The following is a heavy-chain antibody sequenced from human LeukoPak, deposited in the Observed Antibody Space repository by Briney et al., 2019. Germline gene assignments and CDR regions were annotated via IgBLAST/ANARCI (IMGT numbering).Heavy chain of an antibody. V-gene: IGHV4-39*07. D-gene: IGHD3-10*01. CDR1: GGSISSSSSY. Sequence: SETLSLTCSVSGGSISSSSSYWGWIRQPPGKGLEWIGSIYYSGSSFDNPALKSRVTISVDTSKNQFSLKLSSVTAADTAVYYCARGSGNDYYGSGPIDKWFDPWGQGTLVTVSS. CDR3: ARGSGNDYYGSGPIDKWFDP. J-gene: IGHJ5*02. CDR2: IYYSGSS.